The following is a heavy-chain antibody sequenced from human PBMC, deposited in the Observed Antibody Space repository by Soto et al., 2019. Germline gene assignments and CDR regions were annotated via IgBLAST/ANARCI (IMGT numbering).Heavy chain of an antibody. J-gene: IGHJ6*02. CDR1: GFTFSSYA. CDR3: AKSRESSRYYYYYGMDV. D-gene: IGHD6-6*01. V-gene: IGHV3-23*01. CDR2: ISGSGGST. Sequence: GSLRLSCAASGFTFSSYAMSWVRQAPGKGLEWVSAISGSGGSTYYADSVKGRFTISRDNSKNTLYLQMNSLRAEDTAVYYCAKSRESSRYYYYYGMDVWGQGTTVTVSS.